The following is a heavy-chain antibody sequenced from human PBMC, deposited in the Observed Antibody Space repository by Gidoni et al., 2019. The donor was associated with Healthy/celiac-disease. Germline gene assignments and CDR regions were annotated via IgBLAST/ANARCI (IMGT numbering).Heavy chain of an antibody. V-gene: IGHV1-46*01. Sequence: GSGYTFTSYYMHWVRQAPGQGLEWMGIINPSGGSTSYAQKFQGRVTMTRDTSTSTVYMELSSLRSEDTAVYYCAREDTAMADFDYWGQGTLVTVSS. CDR2: INPSGGST. CDR1: GYTFTSYY. J-gene: IGHJ4*02. CDR3: AREDTAMADFDY. D-gene: IGHD5-18*01.